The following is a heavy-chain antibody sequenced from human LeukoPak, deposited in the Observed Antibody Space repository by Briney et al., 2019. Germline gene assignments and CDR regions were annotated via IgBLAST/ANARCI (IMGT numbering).Heavy chain of an antibody. Sequence: SETLSLTCTVSGGSISSYYWSWIRQPPGKGLEWIGYIYYSGSTNYNPSLKSRVTISVDTSKNQFSLKLSSVTAADTAVYYCARARYYYGSSGYYGYYGMDVWGQGTTVTVSS. V-gene: IGHV4-59*01. D-gene: IGHD3-22*01. CDR3: ARARYYYGSSGYYGYYGMDV. CDR1: GGSISSYY. J-gene: IGHJ6*02. CDR2: IYYSGST.